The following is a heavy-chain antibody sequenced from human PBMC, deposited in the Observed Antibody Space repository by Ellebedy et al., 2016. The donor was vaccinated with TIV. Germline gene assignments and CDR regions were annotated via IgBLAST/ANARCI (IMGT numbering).Heavy chain of an antibody. CDR1: GYTFTYYW. V-gene: IGHV5-51*01. D-gene: IGHD6-6*01. CDR2: IYAGDSDT. CDR3: ARHSEVAAPFDF. J-gene: IGHJ4*02. Sequence: GESLKISCTGSGYTFTYYWIGWVRQMPGKGLEWMGRIYAGDSDTRYSPSFQGQVTISADKSISTAYLQWSSLKASYTAMYYCARHSEVAAPFDFWGQGTLVTGSS.